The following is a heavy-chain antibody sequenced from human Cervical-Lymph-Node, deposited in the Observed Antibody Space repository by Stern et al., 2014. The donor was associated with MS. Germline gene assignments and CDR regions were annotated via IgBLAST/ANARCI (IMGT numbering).Heavy chain of an antibody. J-gene: IGHJ6*02. D-gene: IGHD2-21*01. CDR1: GIIFGDFV. CDR2: ISLNSGDN. Sequence: EVQLVESGGGLVQPGGSLRLSCAASGIIFGDFVMHWVRQAPGKGLEWVAGISLNSGDNAYTDSVKGRFTISRDNAKNSLYLHMNSLRAEDTALYYCAKDLGEVFYYGMDVWGQGTTVTVSS. CDR3: AKDLGEVFYYGMDV. V-gene: IGHV3-9*01.